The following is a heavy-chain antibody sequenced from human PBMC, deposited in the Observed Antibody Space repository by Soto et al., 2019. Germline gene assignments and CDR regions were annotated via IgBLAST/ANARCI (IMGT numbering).Heavy chain of an antibody. Sequence: SETLSLTCTVSGGSISSSSYYWGWIRQPPGKGLEWIGSIYYSGSTYYNPSLKSRVTISVDTSKNQFSLKLSSVTAADTAVYYCARQARKGIAVAGKAPEDYWGQGTLVTVSS. V-gene: IGHV4-39*01. J-gene: IGHJ4*02. CDR3: ARQARKGIAVAGKAPEDY. CDR2: IYYSGST. D-gene: IGHD6-19*01. CDR1: GGSISSSSYY.